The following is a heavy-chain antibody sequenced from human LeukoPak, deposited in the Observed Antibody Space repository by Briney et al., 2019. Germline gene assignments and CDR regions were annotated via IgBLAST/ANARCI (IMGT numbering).Heavy chain of an antibody. Sequence: QAGGSLRLSCAGSRFTFSSYSMNWVRQASGKGLEWVSYINSGSSTICYADSVKGRFTISRDNAKNSLYLQMNSLRGEDTAVYYCARDGVVVAGTRRAFDIWGQGTMVTVSS. V-gene: IGHV3-48*01. J-gene: IGHJ3*02. CDR2: INSGSSTI. CDR1: RFTFSSYS. D-gene: IGHD6-19*01. CDR3: ARDGVVVAGTRRAFDI.